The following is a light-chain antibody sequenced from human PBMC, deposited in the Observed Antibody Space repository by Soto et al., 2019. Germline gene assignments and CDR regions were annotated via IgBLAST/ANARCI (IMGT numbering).Light chain of an antibody. CDR1: SSDGGAYDF. J-gene: IGLJ1*01. Sequence: QSALTQPASVSGSPGQSITISCTGTSSDGGAYDFVSWYQQHPDKAPKLMIYEVIYRPSGVSNRFSGSKSVNTATLTISGLPAEDEGDYYCSPYTTSSTRVFGTGTKVTVL. CDR2: EVI. CDR3: SPYTTSSTRV. V-gene: IGLV2-14*03.